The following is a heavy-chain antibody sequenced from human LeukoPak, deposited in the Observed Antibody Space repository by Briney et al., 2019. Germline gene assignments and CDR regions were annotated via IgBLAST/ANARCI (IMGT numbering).Heavy chain of an antibody. CDR1: GGTFSSYA. CDR3: ARVISGGCSSTSCYSTVNDAFDI. J-gene: IGHJ3*02. D-gene: IGHD2-2*01. Sequence: ASVKVSCKASGGTFSSYAISWVRQAPGQGLEWMGGIIPILGTANYAQKFQGRVTITADESTSTAYMELSSLRSEDTAVYYCARVISGGCSSTSCYSTVNDAFDIWGQGTMVTVSS. CDR2: IIPILGTA. V-gene: IGHV1-69*01.